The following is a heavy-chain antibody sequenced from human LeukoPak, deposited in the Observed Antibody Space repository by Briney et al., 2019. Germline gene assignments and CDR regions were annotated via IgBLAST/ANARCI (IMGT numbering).Heavy chain of an antibody. D-gene: IGHD3-10*01. CDR1: GGSFSGFY. CDR2: INHSGSI. J-gene: IGHJ5*02. Sequence: SETLSLTCAVYGGSFSGFYWSWIRQPPGKGLEWIGEINHSGSINYNPSLKSRVTILLDTSKNQFSLKLSSVTAADTAVYYCARAGVWFGATWFDPWGQGTLVTVSS. CDR3: ARAGVWFGATWFDP. V-gene: IGHV4-34*01.